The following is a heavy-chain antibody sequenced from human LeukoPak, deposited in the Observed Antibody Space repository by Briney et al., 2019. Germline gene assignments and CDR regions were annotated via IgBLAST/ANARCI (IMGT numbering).Heavy chain of an antibody. Sequence: SVKVSCKASGGTFSSYTISWVRQAPGQGLEWMGRIIPILGIANYAQKFQGRVTITADKSTSTAYMELSSLRSEDTAVYYCARDPSDSSSWINGYFQHWGQGTLVTVSS. CDR2: IIPILGIA. D-gene: IGHD6-13*01. CDR3: ARDPSDSSSWINGYFQH. V-gene: IGHV1-69*04. CDR1: GGTFSSYT. J-gene: IGHJ1*01.